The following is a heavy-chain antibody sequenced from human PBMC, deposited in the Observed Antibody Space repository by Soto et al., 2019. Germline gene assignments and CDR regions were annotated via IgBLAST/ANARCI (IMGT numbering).Heavy chain of an antibody. V-gene: IGHV6-1*01. D-gene: IGHD2-8*01. CDR1: GDSVSSNSAA. CDR3: ARSHRDNVLMVYGTWYAP. Sequence: SQTLSLTCAISGDSVSSNSAAWNWIRRSPSRGLEWLGRTYYRSRWYNDYAVSVKSRITVNPDTSKNQFSLQLNSVTPEDTAVYYCARSHRDNVLMVYGTWYAPRGQRTLVTVSS. CDR2: TYYRSRWYN. J-gene: IGHJ5*02.